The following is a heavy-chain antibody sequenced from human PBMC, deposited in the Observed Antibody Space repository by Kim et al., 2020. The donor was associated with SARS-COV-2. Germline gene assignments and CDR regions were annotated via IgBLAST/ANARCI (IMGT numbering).Heavy chain of an antibody. V-gene: IGHV3-13*01. CDR2: IGTAGDT. D-gene: IGHD6-13*01. J-gene: IGHJ6*02. Sequence: GGSLRLSCAASGFTFSSYDMHWVRQATGKGLEWVSAIGTAGDTYYPGSVKGRFTISRENAKNSLYLQMNSLRAGDTAVYYCARAPSLIAAAGTPLYYYGMDVWGQGTTVTSP. CDR3: ARAPSLIAAAGTPLYYYGMDV. CDR1: GFTFSSYD.